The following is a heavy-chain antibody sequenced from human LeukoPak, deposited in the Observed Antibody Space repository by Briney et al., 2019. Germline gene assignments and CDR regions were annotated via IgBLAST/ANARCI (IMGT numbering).Heavy chain of an antibody. J-gene: IGHJ4*02. CDR2: NYRDDDK. CDR1: GFSLSTRGGG. Sequence: SGPTLVNPTPPLTLTCAFSGFSLSTRGGGVGWVRRPPGKVLEWLAPNYRDDDKRYSPSLKSTLTITKDTSKNQVVLTMTNMDPVDTATYYCAHDYGDYNFDYWGQGTLVTVSS. V-gene: IGHV2-5*02. CDR3: AHDYGDYNFDY. D-gene: IGHD4-17*01.